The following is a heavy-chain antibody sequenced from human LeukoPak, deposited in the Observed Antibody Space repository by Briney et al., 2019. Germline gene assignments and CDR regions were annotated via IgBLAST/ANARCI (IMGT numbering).Heavy chain of an antibody. V-gene: IGHV4-38-2*01. D-gene: IGHD2-2*01. CDR1: GYSISSGYY. Sequence: SETLSLTCAVSGYSISSGYYWGWIRQPPGKGLEWIGSIYHSGSTYYNPSLKSRVTISVDTSKNQFSLKLSSVTAADTAVYYCARSPDIIVVPAAHFDYWGQGTLVTVSS. CDR2: IYHSGST. J-gene: IGHJ4*02. CDR3: ARSPDIIVVPAAHFDY.